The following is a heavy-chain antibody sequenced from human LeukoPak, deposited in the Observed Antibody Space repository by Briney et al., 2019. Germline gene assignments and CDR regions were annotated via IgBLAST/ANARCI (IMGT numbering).Heavy chain of an antibody. V-gene: IGHV1-2*02. J-gene: IGHJ6*03. Sequence: ASVTVSCKASGYTFTVYYMHWVRQAPGQGLEWMGWINPNSGGTNYAQKFQGRVTMTRDTSISTAYMELSRLRSDDTAVYYCARDRLVVVPAAIRGYYMDVWGKGTTVTVSS. CDR1: GYTFTVYY. CDR2: INPNSGGT. D-gene: IGHD2-2*02. CDR3: ARDRLVVVPAAIRGYYMDV.